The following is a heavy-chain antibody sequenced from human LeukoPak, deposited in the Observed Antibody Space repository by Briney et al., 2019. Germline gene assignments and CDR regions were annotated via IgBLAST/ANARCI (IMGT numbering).Heavy chain of an antibody. J-gene: IGHJ4*02. CDR3: ARGVRVPAAMLVAKGGLDY. V-gene: IGHV3-23*01. CDR2: ISGDGGT. CDR1: GFTFGSYV. D-gene: IGHD2-2*01. Sequence: GGSLRLSCAASGFTFGSYVMSWVRQAPGKGPEWVSAISGDGGTYYADSVKGRFTISRDNSKNTLYLQMNSLGGEDTALYYCARGVRVPAAMLVAKGGLDYWGQGTLVTVSS.